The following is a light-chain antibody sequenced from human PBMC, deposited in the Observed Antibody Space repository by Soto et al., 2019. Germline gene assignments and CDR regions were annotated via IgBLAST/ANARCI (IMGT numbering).Light chain of an antibody. V-gene: IGLV2-23*02. Sequence: QSALTQPASVSGSPGQSITISCTGTSSDVGSYNLVSWYQQHPGKAPKLMIYEVSKRPSGVSNRFSGSKSGNTASLTISGLQAEDEAEYYCCSYAGSSTFAVFGTGTKLTVL. CDR2: EVS. CDR3: CSYAGSSTFAV. J-gene: IGLJ1*01. CDR1: SSDVGSYNL.